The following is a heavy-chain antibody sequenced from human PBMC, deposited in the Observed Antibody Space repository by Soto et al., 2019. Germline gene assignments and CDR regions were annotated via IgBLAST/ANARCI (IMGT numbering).Heavy chain of an antibody. CDR3: GRITFGNSFDF. CDR1: GYTFSNYD. D-gene: IGHD3-16*01. J-gene: IGHJ4*02. CDR2: FIPANQNT. Sequence: QVQLVQSGAEVKRPGASVKVSCKSSGYTFSNYDVSCMRQAPGQGLEWMGWFIPANQNTNYEHKFQDRVSMTADTSSRQAYIERTGLTYADKCVYYSGRITFGNSFDFWGQGTLVTVPS. V-gene: IGHV1-18*01.